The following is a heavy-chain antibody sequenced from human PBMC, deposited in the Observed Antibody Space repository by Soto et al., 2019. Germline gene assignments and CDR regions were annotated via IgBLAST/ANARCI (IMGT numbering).Heavy chain of an antibody. CDR3: ARGSSGWYNWFDP. J-gene: IGHJ5*02. D-gene: IGHD6-19*01. CDR1: GGTFSSYA. CDR2: IIPIFGTA. Sequence: SVKVSCKASGGTFSSYAISWVRQAPGQGLEWMGGIIPIFGTANYAQKFQGRVTITADESTSTAYMELSSLRSEDTAVYYCARGSSGWYNWFDPWGQGTLVTVSS. V-gene: IGHV1-69*13.